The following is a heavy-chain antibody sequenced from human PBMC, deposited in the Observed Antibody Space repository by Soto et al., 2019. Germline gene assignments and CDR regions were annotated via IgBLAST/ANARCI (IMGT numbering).Heavy chain of an antibody. V-gene: IGHV1-8*01. CDR2: MNPNSGNT. CDR1: GYTFTSYD. CDR3: ARATTLDYGDYLDY. D-gene: IGHD4-17*01. Sequence: QVQLVQSGAEVKKPGASVKVSCKASGYTFTSYDINWVRQATGQGLEWMGWMNPNSGNTGYAQKFQGRVTMTRNTSISTANMELSSLRSEDTAVYYCARATTLDYGDYLDYWGQGTLVTVSS. J-gene: IGHJ4*02.